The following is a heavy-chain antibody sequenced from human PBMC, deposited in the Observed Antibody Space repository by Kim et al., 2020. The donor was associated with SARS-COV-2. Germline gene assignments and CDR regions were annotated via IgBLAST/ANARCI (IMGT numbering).Heavy chain of an antibody. V-gene: IGHV4-31*02. D-gene: IGHD3-22*01. CDR3: ARASMIVVVLDAFDI. J-gene: IGHJ3*02. Sequence: PSLMSRVTISLDTSNNQFSLKLSSVTAADTAVYYCARASMIVVVLDAFDIWGQGTIVTVSS.